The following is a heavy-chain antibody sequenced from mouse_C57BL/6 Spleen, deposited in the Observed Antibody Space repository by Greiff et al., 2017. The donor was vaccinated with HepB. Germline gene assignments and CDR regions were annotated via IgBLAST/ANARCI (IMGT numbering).Heavy chain of an antibody. V-gene: IGHV1-62-2*01. CDR1: GYTFTEYT. Sequence: QVQLQQSGAELVKPGASVKLSCKASGYTFTEYTIHWVKQRSGQGLEWIGWFYPGSGSIKYNEKFKDKATLTADKSSSTVYMELSRLTSEDSAVYFCARHEEGGLLLRGYFDVWGTGTTGTVSS. CDR3: ARHEEGGLLLRGYFDV. CDR2: FYPGSGSI. D-gene: IGHD1-1*01. J-gene: IGHJ1*03.